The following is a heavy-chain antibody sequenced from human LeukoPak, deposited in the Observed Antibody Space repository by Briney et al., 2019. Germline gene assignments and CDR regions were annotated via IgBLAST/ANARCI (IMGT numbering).Heavy chain of an antibody. CDR1: GGSVSGYY. V-gene: IGHV4-34*01. D-gene: IGHD3-10*01. Sequence: KPSETLSLTCAVPGGSVSGYYWSWIRQPPGKGLEWIGEINHSGSTNYNPSLKSRVTISVDTSKNQFSLKLSSVTAADTAVYYCARGEWFGDYWGQGTLVTVPS. CDR3: ARGEWFGDY. J-gene: IGHJ4*02. CDR2: INHSGST.